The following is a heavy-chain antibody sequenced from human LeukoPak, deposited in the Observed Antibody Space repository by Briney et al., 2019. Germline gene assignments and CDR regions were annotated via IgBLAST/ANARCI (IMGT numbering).Heavy chain of an antibody. CDR2: IIPIFGTA. Sequence: GASVKVSCKASGGTFSSYAISWVRQAPGQGLEWMGGIIPIFGTANYAQKFQGRVTITADESTSTAYMELSSLRSEDTAVYYCARAPGQLWFQVRRSYFDYWGQGTLVTVSS. CDR3: ARAPGQLWFQVRRSYFDY. D-gene: IGHD5-18*01. CDR1: GGTFSSYA. V-gene: IGHV1-69*01. J-gene: IGHJ4*02.